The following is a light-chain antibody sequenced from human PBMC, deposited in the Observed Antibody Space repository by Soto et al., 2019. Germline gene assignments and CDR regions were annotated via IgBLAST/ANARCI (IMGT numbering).Light chain of an antibody. CDR3: QQYNTYSS. J-gene: IGKJ5*01. Sequence: IHMTPSPPTLSAVLGDSVPITCRASQNIRNWLAWYQQKPGKAPNPLIYDASSLKSGVPARFSGSGSGTEFTLTISSLQPDDFATYYCQQYNTYSSFGQGIRLEIK. CDR1: QNIRNW. V-gene: IGKV1-5*01. CDR2: DAS.